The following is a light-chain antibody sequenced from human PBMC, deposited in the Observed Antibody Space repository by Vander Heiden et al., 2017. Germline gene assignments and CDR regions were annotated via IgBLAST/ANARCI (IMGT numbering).Light chain of an antibody. CDR2: DNS. Sequence: VVTQEPSLPVSPGGTVPLTCASSTGAITGDYYAYWVQQKPGQAPRTLIFDNSNKNSGTPARFSGSLLGGKAALTLSGAQPDDEAEYYCLLSYPGARPVVFGGGTKLTVL. CDR1: TGAITGDYY. V-gene: IGLV7-46*01. CDR3: LLSYPGARPVV. J-gene: IGLJ2*01.